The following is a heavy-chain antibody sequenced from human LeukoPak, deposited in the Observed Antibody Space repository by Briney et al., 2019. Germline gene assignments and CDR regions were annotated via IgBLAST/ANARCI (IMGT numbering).Heavy chain of an antibody. J-gene: IGHJ3*02. CDR2: IYHSGST. CDR3: ARRNSIFDAFDI. CDR1: GGSISSGGYY. Sequence: PSETLSLTCTVSGGSISSGGYYWSWIRQPPGKGLEWIGYIYHSGSTYYNPSLKSRVTISVDTSKNQFSLKLSSVTAADTAVYYCARRNSIFDAFDIWGQGTMVTVSS. D-gene: IGHD2/OR15-2a*01. V-gene: IGHV4-30-2*01.